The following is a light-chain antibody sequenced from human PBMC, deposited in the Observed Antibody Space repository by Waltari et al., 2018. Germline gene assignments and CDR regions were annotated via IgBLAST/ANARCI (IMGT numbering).Light chain of an antibody. Sequence: DLVLTRYPLSLPVTPGAPASISCRSSQSLLHSNGYNYLDWYLQKPGQSPQLLIYLGSNRASGVPDRFSGSGSGTDFTLKISRVEAEDVGVYYCMQALQRGTFGQGTKLEIK. CDR2: LGS. V-gene: IGKV2-28*01. CDR3: MQALQRGT. J-gene: IGKJ2*01. CDR1: QSLLHSNGYNY.